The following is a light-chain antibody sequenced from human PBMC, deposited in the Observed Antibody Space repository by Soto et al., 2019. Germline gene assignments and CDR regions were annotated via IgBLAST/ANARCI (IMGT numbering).Light chain of an antibody. Sequence: EIVMTQSPATLSVSPGERATLSCRASQSVSTNLAWYQQNPGQGPRLLIFGASTRAIGIPARFSGSGSGTDFTPPTSGLHSEYFALYYCQHYNELPRTFGGGTKV. J-gene: IGKJ4*01. CDR3: QHYNELPRT. CDR2: GAS. V-gene: IGKV3-15*01. CDR1: QSVSTN.